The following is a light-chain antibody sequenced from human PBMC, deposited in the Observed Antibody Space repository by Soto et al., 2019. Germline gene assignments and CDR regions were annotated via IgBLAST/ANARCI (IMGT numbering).Light chain of an antibody. CDR3: QLSDSSLT. Sequence: DIQMSQAPFSLSASLVYRMTITCRASQSISSYLNWYQQKPGKAPKLLIYAASSLQSGVPSRFSGSGSGTDFTLTISSLQPEDFATYYCQLSDSSLTFGQGTRLEIK. J-gene: IGKJ5*01. CDR2: AAS. CDR1: QSISSY. V-gene: IGKV1-39*01.